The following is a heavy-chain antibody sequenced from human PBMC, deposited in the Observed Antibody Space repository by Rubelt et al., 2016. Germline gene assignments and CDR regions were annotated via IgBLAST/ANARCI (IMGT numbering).Heavy chain of an antibody. J-gene: IGHJ4*02. D-gene: IGHD4-17*01. V-gene: IGHV1-46*01. CDR2: INPSGGST. CDR3: ARAASTVTTLLDLGY. Sequence: QVQLVQSGAEVKKPGASVKVSCKASGYTFTSYYMHWVRQAPGQGLEWMGIINPSGGSTSYAQKCPGRVTMTRDTSTSTVYMELSSLRSEDTAVYYCARAASTVTTLLDLGYWGQGTLVTVSS. CDR1: GYTFTSYY.